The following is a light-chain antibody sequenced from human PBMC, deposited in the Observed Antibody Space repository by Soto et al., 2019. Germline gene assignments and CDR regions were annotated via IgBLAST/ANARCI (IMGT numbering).Light chain of an antibody. CDR3: QQYYRSSIT. CDR2: KAS. CDR1: QTISSW. V-gene: IGKV1-5*03. Sequence: DIQMTQSPSTLSGSVGDRVTITCRASQTISSWLAWYQQKPGKAPKLLIYKASTLKSGVQSRFSGTGSGTEFTLTIRSLQPDDFATYYCQQYYRSSITFGQGTRLEIK. J-gene: IGKJ5*01.